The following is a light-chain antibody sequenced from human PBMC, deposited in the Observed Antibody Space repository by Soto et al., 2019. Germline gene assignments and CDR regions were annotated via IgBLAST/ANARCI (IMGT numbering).Light chain of an antibody. J-gene: IGKJ1*01. CDR2: DAS. CDR3: QQYNNLHQT. V-gene: IGKV1-33*01. CDR1: QDISKF. Sequence: DIQMTQSPSSLSASVGDRVTITCQASQDISKFLNWYKQKPGKAPKLLIYDASNLETGVPSRFSGSGSGTDFTFTISSLQPGDIAAYYCQQYNNLHQTFGQGTKVEIK.